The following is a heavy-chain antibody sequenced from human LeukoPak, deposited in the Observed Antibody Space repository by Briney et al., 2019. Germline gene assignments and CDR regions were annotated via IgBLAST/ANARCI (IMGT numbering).Heavy chain of an antibody. J-gene: IGHJ6*04. CDR2: INPNSGGT. V-gene: IGHV1-2*04. CDR1: GYTFTGYY. CDR3: ARGEGWIQLWADYYGMDV. Sequence: ASVKVSCKASGYTFTGYYMHWVRQAPGQGLEWMGWINPNSGGTNYAQKFQGWVTMSRDTSISTAYMELSRLRSDDTAVYYCARGEGWIQLWADYYGMDVWGKGTTVTVSS. D-gene: IGHD5-18*01.